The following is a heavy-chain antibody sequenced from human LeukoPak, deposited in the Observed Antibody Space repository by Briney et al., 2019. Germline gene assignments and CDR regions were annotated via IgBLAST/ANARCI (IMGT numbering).Heavy chain of an antibody. V-gene: IGHV3-11*04. CDR2: ISSSGSTI. CDR3: ARVSSATTVFDY. Sequence: GGSLRLSCAASGFTVSSNYMSWIRQAPGKGLEWVSYISSSGSTIYYADSVKGRFTISRDNAKNSLYLQMNSLRAEDTAVYYCARVSSATTVFDYWGQGTLVTVSS. CDR1: GFTVSSNY. D-gene: IGHD4-17*01. J-gene: IGHJ4*02.